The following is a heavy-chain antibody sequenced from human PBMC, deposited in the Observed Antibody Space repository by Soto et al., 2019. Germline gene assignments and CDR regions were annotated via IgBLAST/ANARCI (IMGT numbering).Heavy chain of an antibody. Sequence: EVQLVESGGDLVQPGGSLRLSCAASGFTFSSYDFHWVRQATGKGLEWVSGIGTAGDAYYAGSVKGRFTISRDNAENSLYLQMNSLRAGDTAVYYCTRGAAGFDYWGQGTLVTVSS. CDR2: IGTAGDA. CDR1: GFTFSSYD. CDR3: TRGAAGFDY. J-gene: IGHJ4*02. D-gene: IGHD6-13*01. V-gene: IGHV3-13*01.